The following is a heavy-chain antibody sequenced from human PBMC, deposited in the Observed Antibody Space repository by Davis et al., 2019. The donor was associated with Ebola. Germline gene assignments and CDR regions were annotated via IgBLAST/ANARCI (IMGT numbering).Heavy chain of an antibody. CDR2: INPSGGST. V-gene: IGHV1-46*01. Sequence: ASVKVSCKASGYTFTGYYMHWVRQAPGQGLEWMGIINPSGGSTSYAQKFQGRVTMTRDTSTSTVYMELSSLRFEDTAVYYCARDRRDPGIAAAGTNYYYMDVWGKGTTVTVSS. D-gene: IGHD6-13*01. CDR1: GYTFTGYY. CDR3: ARDRRDPGIAAAGTNYYYMDV. J-gene: IGHJ6*03.